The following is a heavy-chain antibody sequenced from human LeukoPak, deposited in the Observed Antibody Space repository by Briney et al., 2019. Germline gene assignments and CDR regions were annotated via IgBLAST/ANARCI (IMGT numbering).Heavy chain of an antibody. V-gene: IGHV3-23*01. CDR1: GFTFSSYG. Sequence: PGGTLRLSCAASGFTFSSYGMGWVRQAPGKGLEWASDISGSGIRRDYADSVKDRFTISRDNSKNTLYLQMNSLRAEDTAVYYCAKRSGGPSPFDYWGQGTLVTVSS. CDR3: AKRSGGPSPFDY. J-gene: IGHJ4*02. D-gene: IGHD3-3*01. CDR2: ISGSGIRR.